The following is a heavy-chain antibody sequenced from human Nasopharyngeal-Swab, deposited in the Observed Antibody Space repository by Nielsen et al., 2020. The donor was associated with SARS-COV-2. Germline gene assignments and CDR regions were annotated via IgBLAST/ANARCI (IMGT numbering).Heavy chain of an antibody. CDR2: IYSGGST. D-gene: IGHD3-10*01. Sequence: GESLKISCAASGFTVSSNYMSWVRQAPGKGLEWGSVIYSGGSTYYADSVKGRFTISRDNSKNTLYLQMNSLGAEDTAVYYCAREGIFHWFDPWGQGTLVTVSS. CDR3: AREGIFHWFDP. J-gene: IGHJ5*02. V-gene: IGHV3-53*01. CDR1: GFTVSSNY.